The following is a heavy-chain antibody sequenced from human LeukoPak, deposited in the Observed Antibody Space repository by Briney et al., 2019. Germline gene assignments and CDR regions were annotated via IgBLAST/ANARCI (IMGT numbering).Heavy chain of an antibody. J-gene: IGHJ3*02. V-gene: IGHV3-21*01. CDR2: ISSTSSYI. D-gene: IGHD6-19*01. CDR3: AGSPWLAFLAFDI. CDR1: GFSFSTYI. Sequence: GGSLRLSRAASGFSFSTYIMNWVRQAPGKGLEWVSSISSTSSYIYYADSVKGRFTISRDNAKNSLYLQMNSLRAEDTAVYYCAGSPWLAFLAFDIWGQGTMVTVSS.